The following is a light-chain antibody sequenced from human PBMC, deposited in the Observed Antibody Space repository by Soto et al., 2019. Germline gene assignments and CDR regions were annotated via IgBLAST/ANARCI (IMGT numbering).Light chain of an antibody. Sequence: DIQMTQSPSTLSASVGDRVTITGRASQSISSWLAWYQQKPGKAPKLLIYDASSLESGVPSRFSGSGSGTEFTITIRCLQPDDFATYYCQQYNSYSGTFGQGTKVEIK. CDR2: DAS. V-gene: IGKV1-5*01. CDR1: QSISSW. CDR3: QQYNSYSGT. J-gene: IGKJ1*01.